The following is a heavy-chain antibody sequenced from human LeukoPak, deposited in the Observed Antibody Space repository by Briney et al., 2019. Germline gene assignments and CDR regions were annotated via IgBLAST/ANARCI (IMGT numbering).Heavy chain of an antibody. CDR3: ASHDNRGYYSLHY. Sequence: SETLSLTCTVSGASISSYYWSWIRLPPGKGLEWIGFGHYTGSSNYNPSLKSRVTISVDTSKSQFSLKLSSVTAADTAVYYCASHDNRGYYSLHYWGQGALVTVSS. CDR1: GASISSYY. D-gene: IGHD3-22*01. CDR2: GHYTGSS. V-gene: IGHV4-59*08. J-gene: IGHJ4*02.